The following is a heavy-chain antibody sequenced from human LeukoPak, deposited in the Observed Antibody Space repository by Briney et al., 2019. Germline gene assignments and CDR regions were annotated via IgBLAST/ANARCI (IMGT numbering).Heavy chain of an antibody. CDR3: ARASLWFGELLSDY. J-gene: IGHJ4*02. Sequence: ASVKVSCKASGYTFTGYYMHWVRQAPGQGLEWMGRINPNSGGTNHAQKFQGRVTMTRDTSISTAYMELSRLRSDDTAVYYCARASLWFGELLSDYWGQGTLVTVSS. D-gene: IGHD3-10*01. CDR2: INPNSGGT. CDR1: GYTFTGYY. V-gene: IGHV1-2*06.